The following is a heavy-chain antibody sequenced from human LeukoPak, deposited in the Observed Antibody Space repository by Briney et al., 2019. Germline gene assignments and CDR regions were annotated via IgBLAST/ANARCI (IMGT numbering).Heavy chain of an antibody. CDR1: GFTFSNAW. D-gene: IGHD1-26*01. V-gene: IGHV3-15*07. CDR2: IKSKTDGGTT. CDR3: TTDRVVGATDFDY. Sequence: GGSLRISCAASGFTFSNAWMNWVRQAPGKGLEWVGRIKSKTDGGTTDYAAPVKGRFTISRDDSKNTLYLQMNSLKTEDTAVYYCTTDRVVGATDFDYWGQGTLVTVSS. J-gene: IGHJ4*02.